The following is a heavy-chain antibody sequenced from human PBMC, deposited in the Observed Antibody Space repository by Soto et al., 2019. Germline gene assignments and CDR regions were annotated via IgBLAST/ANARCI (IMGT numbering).Heavy chain of an antibody. J-gene: IGHJ6*03. Sequence: GGSLRLSCAASGFTFSSYAMSWVRQAPGKGLEWVSAISGSGGSTYYADSVKGRFTISRDNSKNTLYLQMNSLRAEDTAVYYCAKDSYSSGWYGFHYYYYMDVWGKGTTVTVS. D-gene: IGHD6-19*01. V-gene: IGHV3-23*01. CDR1: GFTFSSYA. CDR2: ISGSGGST. CDR3: AKDSYSSGWYGFHYYYYMDV.